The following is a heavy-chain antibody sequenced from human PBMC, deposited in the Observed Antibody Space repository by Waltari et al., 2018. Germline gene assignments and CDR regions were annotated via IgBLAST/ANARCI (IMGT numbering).Heavy chain of an antibody. J-gene: IGHJ4*02. CDR2: IYYSGST. CDR3: ATPLYSSSWYVSFDY. D-gene: IGHD6-13*01. Sequence: QLQLQESGPGLVKPSETLSLTCTVSGGSISSSSYYWGWIRQPPGKGLEWIGSIYYSGSTYYNPSLKSRVTISVDTSKNQFSLKLSSVTAADTAVYYCATPLYSSSWYVSFDYWGQGTLVTVSS. CDR1: GGSISSSSYY. V-gene: IGHV4-39*07.